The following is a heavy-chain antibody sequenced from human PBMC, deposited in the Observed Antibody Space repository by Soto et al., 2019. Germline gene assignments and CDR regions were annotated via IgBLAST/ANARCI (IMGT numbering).Heavy chain of an antibody. CDR3: ARGENDAFDI. Sequence: SETLSLTCAVSAYSITNAYYWAWIRQPPGKGVXXIXXIXRXXXTXXXPSLKSRVTISVDTSENHFYLKLISVTAADTAVYYCARGENDAFDIWGQGTMVTVSS. J-gene: IGHJ3*02. V-gene: IGHV4-38-2*01. CDR2: IXRXXXT. CDR1: AYSITNAYY.